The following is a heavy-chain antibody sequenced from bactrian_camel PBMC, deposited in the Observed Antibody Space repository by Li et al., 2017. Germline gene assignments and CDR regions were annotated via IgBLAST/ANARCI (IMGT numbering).Heavy chain of an antibody. CDR3: AAGINSYFCPPRKDGSNY. V-gene: IGHV3S55*01. D-gene: IGHD2*01. J-gene: IGHJ4*01. CDR1: GYTAGRHC. Sequence: HVQLVESGGDSVRTGGSLRLSCAASGYTAGRHCMAWFRQAPGREREAVAHFGSDGSPTYEASVKGRFTLSRDNDKNILYLQMNSLKPDDSGVYYCAAGINSYFCPPRKDGSNYWGQGTQVTVS. CDR2: FGSDGSP.